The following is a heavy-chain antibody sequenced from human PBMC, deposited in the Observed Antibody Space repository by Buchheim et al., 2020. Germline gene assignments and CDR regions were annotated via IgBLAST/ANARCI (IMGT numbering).Heavy chain of an antibody. CDR1: GGSISSGDYY. J-gene: IGHJ4*02. V-gene: IGHV4-30-4*01. CDR2: IYHNGNT. D-gene: IGHD3-22*01. Sequence: QVQLQESGPGMVKPSQTLSLTCTVSGGSISSGDYYWNWIRQPPGRGLEWIGHIYHNGNTYYNPSLKSRVIVSVETSKNQFPLKLTSVTAADTAVYYCARDGYDTSGFYFDYWGQGTL. CDR3: ARDGYDTSGFYFDY.